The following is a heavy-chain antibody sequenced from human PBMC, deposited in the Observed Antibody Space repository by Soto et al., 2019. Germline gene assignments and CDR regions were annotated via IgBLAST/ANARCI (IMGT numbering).Heavy chain of an antibody. D-gene: IGHD3-9*01. CDR2: IYYSGST. CDR3: ARRRVIHYYYGTDV. Sequence: SETLSLTCTVSGGSISSSSYYWGWIRQPPGKGLEWIGSIYYSGSTYYNPSLKSRVTISVDTSKNQFSLKLSSVTAADTAVYYCARRRVIHYYYGTDVWGQGTTVTVSS. V-gene: IGHV4-39*01. CDR1: GGSISSSSYY. J-gene: IGHJ6*02.